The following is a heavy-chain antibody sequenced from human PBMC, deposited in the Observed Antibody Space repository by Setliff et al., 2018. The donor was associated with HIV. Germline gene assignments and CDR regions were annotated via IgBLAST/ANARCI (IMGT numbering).Heavy chain of an antibody. Sequence: GGSLRLSCVTSGFTFTSHSMNWVRLRPGKGLEWVASISGSGTYTHYADSVRGRFTVSRDNAKNSLWLQLDSLKVEDTAMYYCARDNGAGGDNDYWGQGTLVTVSS. CDR3: ARDNGAGGDNDY. CDR2: ISGSGTYT. D-gene: IGHD2-21*02. V-gene: IGHV3-21*01. J-gene: IGHJ4*02. CDR1: GFTFTSHS.